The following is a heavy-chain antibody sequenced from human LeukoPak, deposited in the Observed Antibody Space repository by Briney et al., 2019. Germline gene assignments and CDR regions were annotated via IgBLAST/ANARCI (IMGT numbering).Heavy chain of an antibody. J-gene: IGHJ6*03. CDR1: EFTLSSYN. CDR3: ARVYSSSWYSGYLYMGV. D-gene: IGHD6-13*01. V-gene: IGHV3-21*01. Sequence: GGSLRLSCAASEFTLSSYNMKWVRQAPGKGLEWVSSISYRSSDIEYADSVKGRFTISRDNAKQLLYLQMSSLRAEDTAVYYCARVYSSSWYSGYLYMGVWGKGTTVTVSS. CDR2: ISYRSSDI.